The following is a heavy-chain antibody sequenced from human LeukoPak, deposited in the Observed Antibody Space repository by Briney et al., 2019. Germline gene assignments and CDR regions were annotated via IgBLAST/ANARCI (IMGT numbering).Heavy chain of an antibody. Sequence: GGSLRLSCAASGFTFSSYWMTWVRHAPGKGLEWVASINQDGREKYYVDSVKGRFTISRENTKNLVYLQINSLRAEDTAVHYCAREGGSSGWYDAFHIWGQGTMVTVSS. CDR3: AREGGSSGWYDAFHI. D-gene: IGHD6-19*01. CDR1: GFTFSSYW. V-gene: IGHV3-7*01. CDR2: INQDGREK. J-gene: IGHJ3*02.